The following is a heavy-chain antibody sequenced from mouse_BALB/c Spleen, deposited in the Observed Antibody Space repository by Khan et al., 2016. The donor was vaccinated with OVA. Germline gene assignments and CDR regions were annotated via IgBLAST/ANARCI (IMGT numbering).Heavy chain of an antibody. Sequence: QVRLQQSGPGLVAPSQSLSITYTISGFSLTNYGVHWVRQPPGKGLEWLVVIWSDGSTTYNSALKSRLTISKDNSESQVFLKMNSLQTDDTAMYFCARQPYYHYNIMDYWGQGTSVTVSS. CDR2: IWSDGST. D-gene: IGHD2-10*01. CDR1: GFSLTNYG. J-gene: IGHJ4*01. CDR3: ARQPYYHYNIMDY. V-gene: IGHV2-6-1*01.